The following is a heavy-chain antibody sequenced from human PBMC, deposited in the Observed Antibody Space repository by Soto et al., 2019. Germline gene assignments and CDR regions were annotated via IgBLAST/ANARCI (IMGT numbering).Heavy chain of an antibody. CDR2: IYYSGST. CDR1: GGYISSYY. V-gene: IGHV4-59*08. CDR3: ARHGRYRPSDMDV. D-gene: IGHD1-26*01. Sequence: SETLSLTCTVSGGYISSYYWGWIRQPPGRGLEWIGYIYYSGSTNYNPSLKSRVTISVDTSKNQFSLKLSSVTAADTAVYYCARHGRYRPSDMDVWGKGTTVTVSS. J-gene: IGHJ6*03.